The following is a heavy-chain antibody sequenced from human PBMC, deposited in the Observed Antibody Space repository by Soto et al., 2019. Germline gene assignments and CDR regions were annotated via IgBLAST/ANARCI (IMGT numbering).Heavy chain of an antibody. Sequence: PGGSLRLSCAASGFTFSTYNMNWVRQAPGKGLEWVSYISSSSSSIYYADSVKGRFTISRDNARNSLYLQMNSLRDEDTAVYYCATRVIWGHGTLVTVSS. CDR1: GFTFSTYN. CDR3: ATRVI. CDR2: ISSSSSSI. D-gene: IGHD3-10*01. V-gene: IGHV3-48*02. J-gene: IGHJ4*01.